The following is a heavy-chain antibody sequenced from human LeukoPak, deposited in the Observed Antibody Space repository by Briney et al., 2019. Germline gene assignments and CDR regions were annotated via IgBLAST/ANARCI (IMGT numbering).Heavy chain of an antibody. Sequence: SETLSLTCTVSGGSISSSSYYWGWIRQPPGKGLEWIGSIYYSGSTYYNPSLKSRVTISVDTSKNHFSLKLSSVTAADTAVYYCAKFGSSGWYYFDYWGQGTLVTVSS. J-gene: IGHJ4*02. CDR1: GGSISSSSYY. CDR3: AKFGSSGWYYFDY. D-gene: IGHD6-19*01. V-gene: IGHV4-39*02. CDR2: IYYSGST.